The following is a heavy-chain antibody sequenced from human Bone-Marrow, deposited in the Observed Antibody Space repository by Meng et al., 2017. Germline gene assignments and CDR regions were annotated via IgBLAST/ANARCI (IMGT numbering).Heavy chain of an antibody. J-gene: IGHJ4*02. CDR2: INPSGGST. CDR1: GYTFTGYY. V-gene: IGHV1-46*01. D-gene: IGHD6-13*01. Sequence: ASVKVSCKASGYTFTGYYMHWVRQAPGQGLEWMGIINPSGGSTSYAQKFQGRVTMTRDTSTSTVYMELSSLRSEDTAVYYCARDSRRRHVFRPNTPLVPDYFDYWGQGTLVTVSS. CDR3: ARDSRRRHVFRPNTPLVPDYFDY.